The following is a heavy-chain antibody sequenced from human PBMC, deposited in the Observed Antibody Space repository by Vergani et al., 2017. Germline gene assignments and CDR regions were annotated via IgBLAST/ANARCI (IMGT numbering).Heavy chain of an antibody. D-gene: IGHD2-21*02. CDR1: GGSFSGYY. J-gene: IGHJ3*02. Sequence: QVHLTEADPGLVKPSQTLSLTCAVYGGSFSGYYWSWIRQPPGKGLEWIGEINHSGSTNYNPSLKSRVTISVDTSKNQFSLKLSSVTAADTAVYYCARNPYCGGDCYSDAFDIWGQGTMVTVSS. CDR2: INHSGST. CDR3: ARNPYCGGDCYSDAFDI. V-gene: IGHV4-34*09.